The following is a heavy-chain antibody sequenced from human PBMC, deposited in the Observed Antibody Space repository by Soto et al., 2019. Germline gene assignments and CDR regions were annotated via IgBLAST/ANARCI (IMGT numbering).Heavy chain of an antibody. CDR1: GGFFSGYY. CDR3: ARGGSSWYGAFDI. CDR2: INHSGGT. V-gene: IGHV4-34*01. D-gene: IGHD6-13*01. Sequence: QVQLQQWGAGLLKPSETLSLTCAVYGGFFSGYYWSWIRQPPGKGLEWIGEINHSGGTNYNPSLESRVSISVDTSKNQFSLKLNSVTAADTAVYYCARGGSSWYGAFDIWGQGTMVTVSS. J-gene: IGHJ3*02.